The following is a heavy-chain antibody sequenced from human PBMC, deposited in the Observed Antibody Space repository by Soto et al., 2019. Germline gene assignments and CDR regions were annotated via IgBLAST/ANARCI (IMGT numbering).Heavy chain of an antibody. CDR2: VYYTGST. CDR1: GGSMSGYY. CDR3: ARSIAVPSGHIDH. V-gene: IGHV4-59*01. J-gene: IGHJ4*02. Sequence: QVQLQESGPGLVKPSETLSLTCRVSGGSMSGYYWSWVRLAPGKGLEWIGYVYYTGSTNYNPSLQSRVSISVDTSNKHCSLGLSLVTAADTAVYFCARSIAVPSGHIDHWGQGIRVTISS. D-gene: IGHD6-6*01.